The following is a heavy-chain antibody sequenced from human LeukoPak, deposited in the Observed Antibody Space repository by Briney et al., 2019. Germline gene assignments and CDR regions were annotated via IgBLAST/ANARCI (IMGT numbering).Heavy chain of an antibody. CDR3: ARGLSCSGNTCYAAHFDS. V-gene: IGHV1-18*01. D-gene: IGHD2-15*01. Sequence: ASVKVSCKASGYTFTNYHISWVRQAPGQGLEWMGWISTYNGNTDYAQNFQGRVTMTTDTYTNTAYMELRSLRSDDTAVYYCARGLSCSGNTCYAAHFDSWGQGTLVTVSS. CDR2: ISTYNGNT. J-gene: IGHJ4*02. CDR1: GYTFTNYH.